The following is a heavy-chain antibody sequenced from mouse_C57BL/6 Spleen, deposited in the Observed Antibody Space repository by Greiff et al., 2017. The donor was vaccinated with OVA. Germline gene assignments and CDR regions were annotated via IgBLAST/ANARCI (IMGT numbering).Heavy chain of an antibody. Sequence: QVQLQQPGAELVMPGASVKLSCKASGYTFTSYWMHWVKQRPGQGLEWIGEIDPSDSYTNYNQKFKGKSTLTVDKSSSTAYMQLSSLTSEDSAVYYCARKGETAQATGAMDYWGQGTSVTVSS. J-gene: IGHJ4*01. V-gene: IGHV1-69*01. CDR3: ARKGETAQATGAMDY. CDR1: GYTFTSYW. CDR2: IDPSDSYT. D-gene: IGHD3-2*02.